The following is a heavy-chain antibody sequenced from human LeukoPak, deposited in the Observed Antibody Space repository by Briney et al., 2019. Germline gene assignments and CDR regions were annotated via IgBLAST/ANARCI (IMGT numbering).Heavy chain of an antibody. V-gene: IGHV1-46*01. D-gene: IGHD1-1*01. CDR1: GYIFTSYY. J-gene: IGHJ4*02. CDR3: ARWTTTFLDY. CDR2: SNPSGDST. Sequence: GASVKVSCKASGYIFTSYYLHWVRQAPGQGLEWMGISNPSGDSTNYAQKFQGRVTMTRDTSTSTVYMDLSSLRSEDTAVYYCARWTTTFLDYWGQGTLVTVSS.